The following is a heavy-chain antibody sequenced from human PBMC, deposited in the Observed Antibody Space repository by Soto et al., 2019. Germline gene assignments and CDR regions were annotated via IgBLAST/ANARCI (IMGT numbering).Heavy chain of an antibody. CDR2: IIPILGIA. D-gene: IGHD6-19*01. V-gene: IGHV1-69*02. CDR3: ASTVAGTSRAFDI. Sequence: ASVKVSCKASGGTFSSYTISWVRQAPGQGLEWMGRIIPILGIANYAQKFQGRVAITADKSTSTAYMELSSLRSEDTAVYYCASTVAGTSRAFDIWGQGTMVTV. J-gene: IGHJ3*02. CDR1: GGTFSSYT.